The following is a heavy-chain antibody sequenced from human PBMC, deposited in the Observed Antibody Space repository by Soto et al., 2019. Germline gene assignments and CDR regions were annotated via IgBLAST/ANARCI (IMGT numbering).Heavy chain of an antibody. V-gene: IGHV1-69*13. D-gene: IGHD3-9*01. CDR1: GGTFSSYA. J-gene: IGHJ5*02. Sequence: SVKVSCKASGGTFSSYAISWVRQAPGQGLEWMGGIIPIFGTANYAQKFQGRVTITADESTSTAYMELSSLRSEDTAVYYCVRESPHIYFKNWFDPWGQGTLVTVSS. CDR2: IIPIFGTA. CDR3: VRESPHIYFKNWFDP.